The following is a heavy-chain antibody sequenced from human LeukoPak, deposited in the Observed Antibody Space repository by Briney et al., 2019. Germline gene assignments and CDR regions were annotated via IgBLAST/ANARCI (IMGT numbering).Heavy chain of an antibody. V-gene: IGHV3-23*01. CDR2: ISGGGSST. J-gene: IGHJ4*02. CDR3: EKGGKWDVKPSDY. Sequence: GGSLRLSCAASGFTFTSYSMNWVRHAPGNGLEWVSTISGGGSSTYYADSVKGPFTISRDNSKNTLYLQVNSLRAEDTAVYYCEKGGKWDVKPSDYWGQGTLVTVHS. CDR1: GFTFTSYS. D-gene: IGHD1-26*01.